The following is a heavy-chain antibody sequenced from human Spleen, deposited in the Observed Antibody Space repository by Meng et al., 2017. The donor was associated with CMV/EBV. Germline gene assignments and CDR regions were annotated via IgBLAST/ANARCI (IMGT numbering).Heavy chain of an antibody. J-gene: IGHJ5*02. CDR1: GFPFGSYA. CDR3: ARAQNQLFMYQNWFDP. V-gene: IGHV3-30*14. CDR2: ISYDGSNK. Sequence: SGFPFGSYAVHWVRQAPGKGLEWVAVISYDGSNKHYADSVKGRFTISRDNSKNTLDLQMNSLRVEDTAVYYCARAQNQLFMYQNWFDPWGQGTLVTVSS. D-gene: IGHD2-2*01.